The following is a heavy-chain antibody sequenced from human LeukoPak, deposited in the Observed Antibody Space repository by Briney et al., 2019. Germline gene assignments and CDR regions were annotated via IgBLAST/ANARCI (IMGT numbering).Heavy chain of an antibody. J-gene: IGHJ4*02. V-gene: IGHV1-8*01. CDR3: ARAGYSRFVDDLDY. Sequence: GASVKVSCKASGYTFTSYDINWVRQATGQGLEWMGWMNPNSGNTGYAQKFQGRVTMTRNTSISTAYMELSSLRSEDTAVYFCARAGYSRFVDDLDYWGQGTLVTVSS. D-gene: IGHD1-26*01. CDR1: GYTFTSYD. CDR2: MNPNSGNT.